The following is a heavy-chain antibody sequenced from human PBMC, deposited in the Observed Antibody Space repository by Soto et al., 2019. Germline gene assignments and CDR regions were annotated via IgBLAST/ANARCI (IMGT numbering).Heavy chain of an antibody. D-gene: IGHD2-15*01. CDR1: GVSISSYNW. V-gene: IGHV4-4*02. J-gene: IGHJ5*02. CDR3: VKDPTGYRWFDP. Sequence: SETLSLTCTISGVSISSYNWWSWVRQPPGKGLEWIGEIYHTGSTNYNPSLKSRLTISVDKSKNQFSLNLTSVTAADTAVYYCVKDPTGYRWFDPWGQGTLVTVSS. CDR2: IYHTGST.